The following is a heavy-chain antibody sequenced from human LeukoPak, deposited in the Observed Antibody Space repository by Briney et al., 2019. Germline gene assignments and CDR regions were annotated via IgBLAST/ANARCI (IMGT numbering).Heavy chain of an antibody. CDR3: AKLYSSGGRDLDY. V-gene: IGHV3-30*18. D-gene: IGHD2-15*01. CDR1: GFTFSSYG. Sequence: PGRSLRLSCAASGFTFSSYGMHWVRQAPGKGLEWVAIISHDGSKKYYADSVKGRFTISRDNSKNTLYLQMNSLRAEDTAVYYCAKLYSSGGRDLDYWGQGTLVTVSS. J-gene: IGHJ4*02. CDR2: ISHDGSKK.